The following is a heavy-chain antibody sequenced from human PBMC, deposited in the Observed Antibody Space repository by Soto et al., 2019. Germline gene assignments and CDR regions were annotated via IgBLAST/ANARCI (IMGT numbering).Heavy chain of an antibody. Sequence: PGGSLRLSCAASGFPFSRYDMHWVRQAPGKGLEWVAVLWFDGSNEYYADSVQGRFTISGDNSKNTLYLQMDSLRAEDTAVYYCAKVLYASESFDSEEAPYGMDVWGQGTTVTVSS. CDR1: GFPFSRYD. J-gene: IGHJ6*02. CDR2: LWFDGSNE. D-gene: IGHD3-10*01. CDR3: AKVLYASESFDSEEAPYGMDV. V-gene: IGHV3-33*06.